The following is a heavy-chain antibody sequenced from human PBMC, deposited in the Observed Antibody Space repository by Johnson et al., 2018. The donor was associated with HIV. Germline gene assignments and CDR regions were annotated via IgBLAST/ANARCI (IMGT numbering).Heavy chain of an antibody. CDR1: GFTFNDYG. Sequence: VQLVESGGGVVQPGRSLRLSCAASGFTFNDYGMHWVRQAPGKGLEWVAVISYDGSNKYYADSLKGRFTISRDNSKSTLYLQMNSLRAEDTAVYYCANGPIKYSRSSRGGAFEIWGQGTTVIVSS. CDR3: ANGPIKYSRSSRGGAFEI. J-gene: IGHJ3*02. V-gene: IGHV3-30*18. D-gene: IGHD6-6*01. CDR2: ISYDGSNK.